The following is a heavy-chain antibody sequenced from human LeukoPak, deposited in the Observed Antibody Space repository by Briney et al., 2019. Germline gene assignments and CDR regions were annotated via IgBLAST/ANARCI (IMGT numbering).Heavy chain of an antibody. V-gene: IGHV3-23*01. CDR2: ISGSGGST. J-gene: IGHJ6*02. CDR3: AKHSGWYDEHYYYGMDA. Sequence: GGSLRLSCAASGFTFSSYSMSWVRQAPGKGLEWVSVISGSGGSTYYADSVKGRFTISRDKSKNTLYLQMNSLRAEDTAVYYCAKHSGWYDEHYYYGMDAWGQGTTVTVSS. D-gene: IGHD6-19*01. CDR1: GFTFSSYS.